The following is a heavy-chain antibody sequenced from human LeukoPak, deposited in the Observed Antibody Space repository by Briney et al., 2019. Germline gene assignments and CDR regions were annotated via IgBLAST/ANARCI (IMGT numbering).Heavy chain of an antibody. CDR1: GGSISSSSYY. CDR2: IYYSGST. CDR3: ARDGSGLWFDP. Sequence: SETLSLTCTVSGGSISSSSYYWGWIRQPPGKGLEWIGSIYYSGSTYYSPSLKSRVTISVDTSKNQFSLRLSSVTAADTAVYYCARDGSGLWFDPWGQGTLVTVSS. V-gene: IGHV4-39*07. J-gene: IGHJ5*02.